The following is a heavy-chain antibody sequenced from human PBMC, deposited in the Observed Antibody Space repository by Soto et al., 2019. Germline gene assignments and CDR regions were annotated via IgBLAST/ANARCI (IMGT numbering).Heavy chain of an antibody. V-gene: IGHV2-5*02. CDR1: GFSLSTTRVG. CDR3: AHTLVAGLGYYFDY. J-gene: IGHJ4*02. CDR2: IYWDDDK. Sequence: SGPTLVNPTQTLTLTCTFSGFSLSTTRVGVGWIRQPPGKALEWLALIYWDDDKRYSPFLKSRLTITKDTSKNQVVLTMTNMDPMDIATYFCAHTLVAGLGYYFDYWGQGTLVTVYS. D-gene: IGHD6-19*01.